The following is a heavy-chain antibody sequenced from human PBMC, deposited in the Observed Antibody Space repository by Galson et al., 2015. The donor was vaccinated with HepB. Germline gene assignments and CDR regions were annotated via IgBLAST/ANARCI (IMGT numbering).Heavy chain of an antibody. V-gene: IGHV3-74*01. CDR3: AKDSYYGSGSYSV. CDR2: INSDGSST. D-gene: IGHD3-10*01. CDR1: GFTFSTYW. Sequence: SLRLSCAAPGFTFSTYWMHWVRQAPGKGLVWVSRINSDGSSTINADSVKGRFTISRDNSKNTLYLQMNSLRAEDTAVYYCAKDSYYGSGSYSVWGQGTLVTVSS. J-gene: IGHJ4*02.